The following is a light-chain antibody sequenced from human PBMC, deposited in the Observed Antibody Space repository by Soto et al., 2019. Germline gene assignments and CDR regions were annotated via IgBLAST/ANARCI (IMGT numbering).Light chain of an antibody. V-gene: IGKV3-15*01. CDR2: GAS. Sequence: EVVMTQSPATLSVSPGERATLSCRASQSVSNYLAWYQQKPGQAPRLLISGASTRATGIPARFSGGGSGTEFTLTISSLQSEDFAFYYCQQRNSWPLTFGGGTKVDIK. CDR1: QSVSNY. J-gene: IGKJ4*01. CDR3: QQRNSWPLT.